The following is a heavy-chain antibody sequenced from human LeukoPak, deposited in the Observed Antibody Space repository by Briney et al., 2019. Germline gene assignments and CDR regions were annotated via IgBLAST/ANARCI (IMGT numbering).Heavy chain of an antibody. CDR2: INPSGGST. V-gene: IGHV1-46*01. CDR3: ARDGGSDAFDI. Sequence: ASVKVSCKASGYTFTSYYMHWVRQAPGQGLEWMGIINPSGGSTSYAQKFQGRVTMTRDTSTSTVYMELSSLRSEDAAVYYCARDGGSDAFDIWGQGTMVTVSS. J-gene: IGHJ3*02. CDR1: GYTFTSYY.